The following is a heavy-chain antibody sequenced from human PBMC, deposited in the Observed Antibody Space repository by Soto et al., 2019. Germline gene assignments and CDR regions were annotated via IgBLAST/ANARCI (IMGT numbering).Heavy chain of an antibody. V-gene: IGHV1-18*01. CDR2: ISAYNGNT. D-gene: IGHD4-17*01. J-gene: IGHJ4*02. CDR3: ARVLTVTTFYYFDY. CDR1: GYTFTSYG. Sequence: ASVKVSCKASGYTFTSYGISWVRQAPGQGLEWMGWISAYNGNTNYAQKLQGRVTMTTDTSTSTAYMELRSLGSDDTAVYYCARVLTVTTFYYFDYWGQGTLVTVSS.